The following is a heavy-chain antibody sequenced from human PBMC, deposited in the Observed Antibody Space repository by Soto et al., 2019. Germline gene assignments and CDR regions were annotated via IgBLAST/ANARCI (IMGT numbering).Heavy chain of an antibody. CDR2: IWDDGSNK. CDR3: ARGPSDYGDYVKAFDY. CDR1: GFTFSSYG. J-gene: IGHJ4*02. Sequence: QVQLVESGGGVVQPGRSLRLSCAASGFTFSSYGMHWVRQAPGKGLEWVAVIWDDGSNKYYADSVKGRFTISRDNSKNTLYLQMNSLRAEDTAVYYCARGPSDYGDYVKAFDYWGQGTLVTVSS. D-gene: IGHD4-17*01. V-gene: IGHV3-33*01.